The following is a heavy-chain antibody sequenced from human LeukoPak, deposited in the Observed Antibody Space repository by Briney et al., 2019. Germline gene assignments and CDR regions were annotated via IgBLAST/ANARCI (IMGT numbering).Heavy chain of an antibody. Sequence: ASVKVSCKASGYTFTSYAMHWVRQAPGQRLEWMGWINAGNDNTKYSQKFQGRVAITRDTSASTAYMELSSLRSEDTAVYYCARGSISSSHPFDYWGQGTLVTVSS. J-gene: IGHJ4*02. CDR3: ARGSISSSHPFDY. V-gene: IGHV1-3*01. D-gene: IGHD6-6*01. CDR2: INAGNDNT. CDR1: GYTFTSYA.